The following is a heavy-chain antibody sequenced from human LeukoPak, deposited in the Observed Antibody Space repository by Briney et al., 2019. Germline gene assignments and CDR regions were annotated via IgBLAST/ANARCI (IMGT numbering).Heavy chain of an antibody. CDR2: IIPIFGTA. J-gene: IGHJ6*03. D-gene: IGHD5-12*01. V-gene: IGHV1-69*06. Sequence: ASVKVSCKASGGTFSSYAISWVRQAPGQGLEWMGGIIPIFGTANYAQKFQGRVTITADKSTSTAYMELSSLRSEDTAVYYCARGIVATIRMYYYYYMDVWGKGTTVTVSS. CDR1: GGTFSSYA. CDR3: ARGIVATIRMYYYYYMDV.